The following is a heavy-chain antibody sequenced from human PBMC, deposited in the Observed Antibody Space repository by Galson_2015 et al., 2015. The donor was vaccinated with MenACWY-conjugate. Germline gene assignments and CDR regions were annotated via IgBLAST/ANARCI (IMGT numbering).Heavy chain of an antibody. V-gene: IGHV3-7*03. J-gene: IGHJ4*02. Sequence: SLRLSCAASGFTFSTYWMSWVRQAPGEGLEWVASINQRGSDKYYVDSVKGRFTISRDNAKNSLYLQMNSLRAGDTAMYYCARLYCSGGSCDTVFQYWGQGTRVTVSS. CDR2: INQRGSDK. D-gene: IGHD2-15*01. CDR1: GFTFSTYW. CDR3: ARLYCSGGSCDTVFQY.